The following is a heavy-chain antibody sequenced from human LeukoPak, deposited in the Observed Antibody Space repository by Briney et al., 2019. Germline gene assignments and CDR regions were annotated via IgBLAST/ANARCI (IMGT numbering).Heavy chain of an antibody. D-gene: IGHD6-19*01. CDR1: GGSISSGSYY. CDR3: AREDVAGRHFGY. V-gene: IGHV4-61*02. Sequence: PSQTLSLTCTVSGGSISSGSYYWRWIRQPAGRGLEWIGRIYTSGSTNYNPSLKSRVTISVDTSKNQFSLKLSSVTAADTAVYYCAREDVAGRHFGYWGQGTLVTVSS. CDR2: IYTSGST. J-gene: IGHJ4*02.